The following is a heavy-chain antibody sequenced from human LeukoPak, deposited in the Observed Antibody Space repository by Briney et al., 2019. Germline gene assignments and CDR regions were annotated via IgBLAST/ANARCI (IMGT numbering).Heavy chain of an antibody. Sequence: GGSLRLSCVASGFAFSSYWMSWVRQAPGKGLELVANISPDGSAEDYVDSVRGRFAISRDNAKRSLYLQMNSLRAEDTAVYYCAKNAYQLLFYGMDVWGQGTTVTVSS. CDR1: GFAFSSYW. J-gene: IGHJ6*02. V-gene: IGHV3-7*01. CDR2: ISPDGSAE. D-gene: IGHD2-2*01. CDR3: AKNAYQLLFYGMDV.